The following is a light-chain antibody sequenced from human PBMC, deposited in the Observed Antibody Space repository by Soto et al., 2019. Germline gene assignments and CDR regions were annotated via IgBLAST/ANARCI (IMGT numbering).Light chain of an antibody. CDR1: QSVSSTY. Sequence: EIVLTQSPGTLYLSPGERATLSCRASQSVSSTYLAWYQQKPGQAPRLLIYGASSRATGIPDRFSGSGSGTDFTLTISRLEPEDVAVYYCQQYGSTPLFAFGPGTKVEI. CDR2: GAS. V-gene: IGKV3-20*01. J-gene: IGKJ3*01. CDR3: QQYGSTPLFA.